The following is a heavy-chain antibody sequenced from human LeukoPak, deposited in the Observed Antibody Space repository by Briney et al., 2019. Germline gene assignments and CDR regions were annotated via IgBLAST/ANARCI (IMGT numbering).Heavy chain of an antibody. J-gene: IGHJ4*02. V-gene: IGHV1-2*02. CDR3: ARRSSSQSNDY. Sequence: GASVKVSCKASGDTFTGYYMHWLRQAPGQGLEWMGWINPNSGGTNYAQKFQGRVTMTRDTSISTAYMELSRLRSDDTAVYYCARRSSSQSNDYWGQGTLVTVSS. CDR1: GDTFTGYY. CDR2: INPNSGGT. D-gene: IGHD6-13*01.